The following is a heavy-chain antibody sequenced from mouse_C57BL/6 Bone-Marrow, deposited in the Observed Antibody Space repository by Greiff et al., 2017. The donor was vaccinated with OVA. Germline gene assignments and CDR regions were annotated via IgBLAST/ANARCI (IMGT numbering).Heavy chain of an antibody. CDR3: ARSGFYYYGSSYLAWFAY. V-gene: IGHV1-81*01. D-gene: IGHD1-1*01. J-gene: IGHJ3*01. CDR2: IYPRSGNT. CDR1: GYTFTSYG. Sequence: QVQLQQSGAELARPGASVKLSCKASGYTFTSYGISWVKQRTGQGLEWIGEIYPRSGNTYYNEKFKGKATLTADKSSSTAYMELSSLTSEDSAVYFCARSGFYYYGSSYLAWFAYWGQGTLVTVSA.